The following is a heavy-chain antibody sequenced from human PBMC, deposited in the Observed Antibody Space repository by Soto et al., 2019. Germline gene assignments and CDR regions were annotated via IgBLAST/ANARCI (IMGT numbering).Heavy chain of an antibody. CDR3: ARHNGPYGSGSYYSYLDS. J-gene: IGHJ4*02. CDR2: LSGGGGNT. D-gene: IGHD3-10*01. CDR1: GFTFTNYA. V-gene: IGHV3-23*01. Sequence: EVQLLESGGGLVQPGGSLRLSCAASGFTFTNYAMSWVRQAPGKGLEWVSALSGGGGNTYYADSVKGRLTVSRDNSKNTLFLQMNSLRPGDTAIYYCARHNGPYGSGSYYSYLDSWGQGTLVTVSS.